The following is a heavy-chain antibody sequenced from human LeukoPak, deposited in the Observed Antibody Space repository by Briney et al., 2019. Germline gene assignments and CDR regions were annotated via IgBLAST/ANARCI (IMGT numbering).Heavy chain of an antibody. CDR2: FSGSGGST. Sequence: RAGGSLRLSCAASGFTFSSYAMSWVRQAPGKGLEWVSAFSGSGGSTYYADSVKGRFTISRDNSKNTLFLQMNSLRAEDTAVYYCAKDAEQYYASGVWGQGTLVTVSS. J-gene: IGHJ4*02. CDR1: GFTFSSYA. CDR3: AKDAEQYYASGV. V-gene: IGHV3-23*01. D-gene: IGHD2-2*01.